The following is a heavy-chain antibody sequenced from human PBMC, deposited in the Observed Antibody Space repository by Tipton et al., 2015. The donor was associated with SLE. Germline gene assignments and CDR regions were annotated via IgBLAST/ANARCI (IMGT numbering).Heavy chain of an antibody. CDR2: INHSGST. J-gene: IGHJ6*03. CDR3: ARGLTYSSSSYYYYYYMDV. D-gene: IGHD6-6*01. V-gene: IGHV4-34*01. Sequence: TLSLTCAVYGGSFSGHYWSWIRQSPGKGLEWIGEINHSGSTNYNPSLKSRVTISVDTSKNQFSLKLSSVTAADTAVYYCARGLTYSSSSYYYYYYMDVWGKGTTVTVSS. CDR1: GGSFSGHY.